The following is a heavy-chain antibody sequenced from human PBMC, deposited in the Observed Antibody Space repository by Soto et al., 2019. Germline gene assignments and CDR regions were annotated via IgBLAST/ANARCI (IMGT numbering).Heavy chain of an antibody. CDR2: ISGSGDRT. CDR3: ASGRGRYFYYGMDV. CDR1: GFTFSSYA. V-gene: IGHV3-23*01. D-gene: IGHD1-26*01. Sequence: EVQLLESGGGLVQPGGSLRLSCAASGFTFSSYAITWVRQAPGKGLEWVSVISGSGDRTYYADSVKGRCTISRDNSKNTLHLQMNRLRAEYTAVYYCASGRGRYFYYGMDVWGQGTTVTVSS. J-gene: IGHJ6*02.